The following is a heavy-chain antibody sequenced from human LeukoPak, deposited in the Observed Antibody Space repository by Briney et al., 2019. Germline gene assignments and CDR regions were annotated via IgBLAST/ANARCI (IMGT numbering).Heavy chain of an antibody. CDR2: IIPIFGTA. Sequence: GASVKVSCKASGYTFTGYYMHWVRQAPGQGLEWMGGIIPIFGTANYAQKFQGRVTITADESTSTAYMELSSLRSEDTAVYYCARDDNQGYCSGGSCYSSLSQYGMDVWGKGTTVTVSS. CDR3: ARDDNQGYCSGGSCYSSLSQYGMDV. J-gene: IGHJ6*04. V-gene: IGHV1-69*13. CDR1: GYTFTGYY. D-gene: IGHD2-15*01.